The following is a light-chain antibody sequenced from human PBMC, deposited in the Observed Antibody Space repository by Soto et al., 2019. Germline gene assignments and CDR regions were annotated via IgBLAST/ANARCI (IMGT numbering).Light chain of an antibody. CDR3: QQLNSYPIT. CDR1: QSISNH. Sequence: DIQMLTSPSSLSASVEASVLITCRASQSISNHLNWYQQKPGKAPKLLIYAASTLQSGVPSRFSGSGSGTDFTLTTSSLQPEDFATYYCQQLNSYPITFAQGPRLEL. V-gene: IGKV1-17*01. J-gene: IGKJ5*01. CDR2: AAS.